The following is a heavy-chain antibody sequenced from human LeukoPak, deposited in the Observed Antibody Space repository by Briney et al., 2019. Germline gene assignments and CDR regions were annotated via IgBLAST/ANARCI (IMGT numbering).Heavy chain of an antibody. J-gene: IGHJ4*02. D-gene: IGHD2-21*02. CDR2: MYHSGST. CDR1: GGSISSSSYY. CDR3: ARPIAYCGGDCLG. V-gene: IGHV4-39*07. Sequence: PSETLSLTCTVSGGSISSSSYYWGWIRQPPGKGLEWIGSMYHSGSTYYNPSLKSRVTISVDTSKNQFSLKLRSVTAADTAVYYCARPIAYCGGDCLGWGQGTLVTVSS.